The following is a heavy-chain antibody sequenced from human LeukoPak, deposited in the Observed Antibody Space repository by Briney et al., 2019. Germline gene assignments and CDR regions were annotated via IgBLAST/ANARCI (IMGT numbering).Heavy chain of an antibody. CDR1: GFTFSSYA. J-gene: IGHJ6*02. CDR3: ARGIAVAGTKFLYYYYYYGMDV. CDR2: ISYDGSNK. Sequence: PGGSLRLSCAASGFTFSSYAMHWVRQAPGKGLEWVAVISYDGSNKYYADSVKGRFTISRDNSKNTLYLQMNSLRAEDTAVYYCARGIAVAGTKFLYYYYYYGMDVWGQGTTVTVSS. D-gene: IGHD6-19*01. V-gene: IGHV3-30-3*01.